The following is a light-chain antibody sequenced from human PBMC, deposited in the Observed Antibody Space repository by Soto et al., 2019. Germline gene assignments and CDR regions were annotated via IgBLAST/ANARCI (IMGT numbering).Light chain of an antibody. J-gene: IGLJ2*01. CDR3: SSYTSSSTVV. CDR2: EVS. CDR1: SSDVGGYNY. V-gene: IGLV2-14*01. Sequence: QSALTQPASVSGSPGQSITISCTGTSSDVGGYNYVSWYQQHPVKAPKLMIYEVSNRPSGVANRVSGSKSVNTAYLTISGLQAEDEADYYCSSYTSSSTVVFGGGTKLTVL.